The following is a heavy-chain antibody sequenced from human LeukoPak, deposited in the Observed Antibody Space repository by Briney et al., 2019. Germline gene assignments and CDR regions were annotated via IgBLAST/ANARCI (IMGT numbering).Heavy chain of an antibody. D-gene: IGHD6-13*01. V-gene: IGHV3-23*01. CDR1: GFTFSSYV. J-gene: IGHJ4*02. Sequence: GGSLRLSCAASGFTFSSYVMRWVRQAPGKGLEWVSTISGSGDSTYYADSVKGRFTISRDNSKNTLYLQMNSLRAEDTAVYYCAKDPRGQLGYYFDYWGQGTPVTVSS. CDR2: ISGSGDST. CDR3: AKDPRGQLGYYFDY.